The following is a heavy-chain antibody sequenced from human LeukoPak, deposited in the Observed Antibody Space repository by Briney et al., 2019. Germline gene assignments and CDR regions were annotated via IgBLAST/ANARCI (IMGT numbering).Heavy chain of an antibody. CDR2: ISSSGSTI. CDR3: ARVLAAVGFHGDY. Sequence: QPGGSLRLSCAASGFTFSSYEMNWVRQAPGKGLEWVSYISSSGSTIYYADSVKGRFTISRDNAKNSLYLQMNSLRAEDTAVYYCARVLAAVGFHGDYWGQGTLVTVSS. CDR1: GFTFSSYE. D-gene: IGHD6-13*01. V-gene: IGHV3-48*03. J-gene: IGHJ4*02.